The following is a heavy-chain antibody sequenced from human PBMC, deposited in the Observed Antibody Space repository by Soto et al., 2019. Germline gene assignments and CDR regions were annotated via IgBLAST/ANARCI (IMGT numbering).Heavy chain of an antibody. D-gene: IGHD3-10*01. CDR2: ISSSGGTT. CDR3: AKDIQVRGATPGDDAFDI. CDR1: EFTFSNYA. Sequence: EVQLLESGGGLVQPGGSLRLSCVGSEFTFSNYAMNWVRQAPGEGPEWVSLISSSGGTTYYADSVKGRFSISRDNSKNTLYLQMNSLRVEDTAIYYCAKDIQVRGATPGDDAFDIWGQGTIVTGSS. J-gene: IGHJ3*02. V-gene: IGHV3-23*01.